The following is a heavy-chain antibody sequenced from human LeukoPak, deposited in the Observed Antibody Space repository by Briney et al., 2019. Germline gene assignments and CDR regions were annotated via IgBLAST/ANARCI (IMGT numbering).Heavy chain of an antibody. J-gene: IGHJ3*02. D-gene: IGHD3-9*01. CDR1: GYTLTELS. CDR2: FDPEDGET. V-gene: IGHV1-24*01. CDR3: ATIVIYDILTGYYNKAFDI. Sequence: ASVKVSCEVSGYTLTELSMHWVRQAPGRGLEWMGGFDPEDGETIYAQKFQGRVTMTEDASTDTAYMELSSLRSEDTAVYYCATIVIYDILTGYYNKAFDIWGQGSMVTVSS.